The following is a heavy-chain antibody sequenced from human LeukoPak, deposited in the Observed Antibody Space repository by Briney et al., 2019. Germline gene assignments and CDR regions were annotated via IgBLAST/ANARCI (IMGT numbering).Heavy chain of an antibody. CDR2: IGPTGTDR. Sequence: GGSLRLSCAASGFTFSSCGFSWVRQAPGKGLEWVSSIGPTGTDRYYADSVRGRFTISRDNAKNSMYLQMDSLRDEDTAVYYCATETIGRHYDYWGQGTLLTVSS. V-gene: IGHV3-21*01. CDR1: GFTFSSCG. D-gene: IGHD1-14*01. J-gene: IGHJ4*02. CDR3: ATETIGRHYDY.